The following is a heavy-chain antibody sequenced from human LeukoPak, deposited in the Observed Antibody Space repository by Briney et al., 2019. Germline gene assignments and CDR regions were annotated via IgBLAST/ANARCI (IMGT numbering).Heavy chain of an antibody. CDR1: GYTFTSYG. J-gene: IGHJ3*02. Sequence: ASVKVSCKASGYTFTSYGISWVRQAPGQGLEWMGWISAYNGNTNYAQKFQGRVTITADESTSTAYMELSSLRSEDTAVYYCARDRGDYDSSGYYYPDAFDIWGQGTMVTVSS. V-gene: IGHV1-18*01. CDR3: ARDRGDYDSSGYYYPDAFDI. CDR2: ISAYNGNT. D-gene: IGHD3-22*01.